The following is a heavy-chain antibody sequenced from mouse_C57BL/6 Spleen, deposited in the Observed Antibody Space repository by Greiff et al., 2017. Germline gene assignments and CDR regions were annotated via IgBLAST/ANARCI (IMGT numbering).Heavy chain of an antibody. D-gene: IGHD3-1*01. CDR1: GYTFTSYW. CDR3: ARSQGSAWFAY. V-gene: IGHV1-52*01. CDR2: IDPSDSET. Sequence: QVQLQQPGAELVRPGSSVKLSCKASGYTFTSYWMHWVKQRPIQGLEWIGNIDPSDSETHYNQKFKDKATLTVDKSSSTAYMQLSSLRSEDSAVYYCARSQGSAWFAYWGQGTLVTVSA. J-gene: IGHJ3*01.